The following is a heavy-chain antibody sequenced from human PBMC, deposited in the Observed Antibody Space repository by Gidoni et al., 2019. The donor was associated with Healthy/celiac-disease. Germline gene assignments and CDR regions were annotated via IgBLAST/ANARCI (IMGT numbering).Heavy chain of an antibody. CDR3: AKELNGGNSLAEYFQH. CDR2: ISGSGGST. CDR1: GFTFSSYA. V-gene: IGHV3-23*01. J-gene: IGHJ1*01. D-gene: IGHD2-21*02. Sequence: EVQLLESGGGLVQPGGSLRLSCAASGFTFSSYAMSWVRQAPGKGLEWVSAISGSGGSTYYADSVKGRFTISRDNSKNTLYLQMNSLRAEDTAVYYCAKELNGGNSLAEYFQHWGQGTLVTVSS.